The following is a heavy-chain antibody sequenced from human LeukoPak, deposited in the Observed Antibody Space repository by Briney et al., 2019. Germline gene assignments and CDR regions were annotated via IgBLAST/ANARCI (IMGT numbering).Heavy chain of an antibody. CDR2: ISAYNGNT. J-gene: IGHJ4*02. CDR1: GYTFTSYG. Sequence: GASVKVSCMASGYTFTSYGISWVRQAPGQGLEWMGWISAYNGNTNYAQKLQGRVTMTRDTSTSTAYMELRSLRSDDTAVYYCAREPNWHDEKTFDYWGQGTLVTVSS. V-gene: IGHV1-18*01. CDR3: AREPNWHDEKTFDY. D-gene: IGHD1-1*01.